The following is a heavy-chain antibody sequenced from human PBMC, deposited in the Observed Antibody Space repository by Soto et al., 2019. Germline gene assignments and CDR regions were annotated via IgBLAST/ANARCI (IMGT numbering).Heavy chain of an antibody. CDR3: SRFIMVGGWFDPNYYHGMDV. D-gene: IGHD6-19*01. CDR2: ISGYNGNT. J-gene: IGHJ6*02. CDR1: GYTFSNYG. Sequence: QVQLVQSGAEVKKPGASVTVSCKTSGYTFSNYGINWVRQAPGQGLEWMGWISGYNGNTNYAQTVQGRVTMTTDTSTGTVYLELRSLKSDDTAIYYCSRFIMVGGWFDPNYYHGMDVWGQGTTVTASS. V-gene: IGHV1-18*01.